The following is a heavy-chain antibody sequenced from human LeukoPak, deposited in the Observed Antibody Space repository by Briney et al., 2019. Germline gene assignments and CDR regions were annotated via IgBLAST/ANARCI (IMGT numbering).Heavy chain of an antibody. J-gene: IGHJ5*02. V-gene: IGHV3-30*03. Sequence: GRSLRLSCAASGFTFSSYGMHWVRQAPGKGLEWVAGISYDGSNKYYADSVKGRFTISRDNAKNSLYLQMNSLRADDTAVYYCAITYYDFWSGYLGNSWGQGTLVTVSS. CDR3: AITYYDFWSGYLGNS. D-gene: IGHD3-3*01. CDR2: ISYDGSNK. CDR1: GFTFSSYG.